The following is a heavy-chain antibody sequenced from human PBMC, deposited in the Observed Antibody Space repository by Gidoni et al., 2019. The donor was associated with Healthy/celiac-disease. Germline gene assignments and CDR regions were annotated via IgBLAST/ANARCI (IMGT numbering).Heavy chain of an antibody. J-gene: IGHJ5*02. D-gene: IGHD3-16*01. CDR3: ARAVGSVTSDWFDP. V-gene: IGHV1-3*01. CDR2: INAGNGNT. CDR1: GYTFTSYA. Sequence: HVQLVQSWAEVKKPGASVKFSCKASGYTFTSYARHWVRQAPGQRLECMGWINAGNGNTKYSQKFQGRVTINRDTSASKAYRELSSVRSEDTAVYYCARAVGSVTSDWFDPWGQGTLVTVSS.